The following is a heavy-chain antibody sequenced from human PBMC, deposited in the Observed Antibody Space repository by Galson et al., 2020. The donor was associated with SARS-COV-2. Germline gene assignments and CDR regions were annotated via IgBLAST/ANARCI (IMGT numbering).Heavy chain of an antibody. CDR3: ARDDRAAARSGVLARVGYYYYGMDV. V-gene: IGHV4-39*07. J-gene: IGHJ6*02. Sequence: ASETLSLTCTVSGGSISSSSYYWGWIRQPPGKGLEWIGSIYYSGSTYYNPSLKSRVTISVDTSKNQFSLKLISVTAADTAVYYCARDDRAAARSGVLARVGYYYYGMDVWGQGTTVTVSS. D-gene: IGHD6-6*01. CDR2: IYYSGST. CDR1: GGSISSSSYY.